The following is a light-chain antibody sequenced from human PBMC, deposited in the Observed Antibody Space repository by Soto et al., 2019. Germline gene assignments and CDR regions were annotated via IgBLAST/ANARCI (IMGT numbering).Light chain of an antibody. J-gene: IGLJ2*01. V-gene: IGLV1-40*01. CDR2: GNS. CDR3: QSYDSSLSGSV. CDR1: SYNIGAGYD. Sequence: QSVLTQPPSVSGAPGQRVTISFTGSSYNIGAGYDVHWYQQLPGTAPKLLIYGNSNRPSGVPDRFSGSKSGTSASLAITGLQAEDEADYYCQSYDSSLSGSVFGGGTKLTVL.